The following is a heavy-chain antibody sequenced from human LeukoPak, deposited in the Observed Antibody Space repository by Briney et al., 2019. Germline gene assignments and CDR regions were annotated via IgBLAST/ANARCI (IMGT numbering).Heavy chain of an antibody. CDR1: GGSISSGSYY. Sequence: TPSETLSLTCTVSGGSISSGSYYWGWIRQPPGKGLEWIGSIYHSGSTYYNASLKSRVTISVDTSKNQFSLKLSSVTAADTAVYYCARDPASRRDDAFDIWGQGTMVTVSS. V-gene: IGHV4-39*07. J-gene: IGHJ3*02. CDR2: IYHSGST. CDR3: ARDPASRRDDAFDI.